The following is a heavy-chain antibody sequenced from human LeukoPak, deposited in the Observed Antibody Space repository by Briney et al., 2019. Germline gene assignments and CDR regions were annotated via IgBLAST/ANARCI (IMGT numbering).Heavy chain of an antibody. V-gene: IGHV3-74*01. D-gene: IGHD5-12*01. CDR3: AREKVYSGYDGNAFDI. Sequence: PGGSLRLSCAASGFTFSSYWMHWVRQAPGKGLVWVSRINSDGSSTSYADSVKGRFTISRDNAKNTLYLQMNSLRAEDTAVYYCAREKVYSGYDGNAFDIWGQGTMVTVSS. J-gene: IGHJ3*02. CDR1: GFTFSSYW. CDR2: INSDGSST.